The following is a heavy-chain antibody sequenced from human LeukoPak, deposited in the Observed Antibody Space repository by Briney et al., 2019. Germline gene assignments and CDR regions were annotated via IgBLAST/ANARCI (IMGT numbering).Heavy chain of an antibody. J-gene: IGHJ5*02. CDR3: ARERGSDGFDP. V-gene: IGHV3-30-3*01. CDR2: ISYDGSNK. D-gene: IGHD1-26*01. Sequence: GGSLRLSCAASGFTFSSYAMHWVRQAPGKGLEWVAVISYDGSNKYYADSVKGRFTISRDNAKNSLYLQMNSLRAEDTAVYYCARERGSDGFDPWGQGTLVTDSS. CDR1: GFTFSSYA.